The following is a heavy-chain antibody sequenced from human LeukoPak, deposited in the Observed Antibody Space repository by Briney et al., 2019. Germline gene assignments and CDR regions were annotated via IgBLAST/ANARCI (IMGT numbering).Heavy chain of an antibody. J-gene: IGHJ6*03. CDR1: GYTFTSYY. D-gene: IGHD2-21*02. CDR3: AREAVVTATPPRYYYYMDV. Sequence: ASVTVSCKASGYTFTSYYMHWVRQAPGQGLEWMGIINPSGGSTSYAQKFQGRVTMTRDMSTSTVYMELSSLRSEDTAVYYCAREAVVTATPPRYYYYMDVWGKGTTVTVSS. V-gene: IGHV1-46*01. CDR2: INPSGGST.